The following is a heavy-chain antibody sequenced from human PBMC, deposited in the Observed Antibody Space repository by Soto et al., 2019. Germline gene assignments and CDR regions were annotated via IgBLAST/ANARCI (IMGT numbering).Heavy chain of an antibody. V-gene: IGHV4-31*03. CDR3: ARDRYGVPRGDYFDS. J-gene: IGHJ4*02. D-gene: IGHD4-17*01. CDR2: IYYSGSN. Sequence: QVQLQESGPGLVKPSQTLSLTCTVSGGSISSGEHYWSWIRQLPGKGLEWIGNIYYSGSNYYNPSRTSRVTISVDTSKNQFSLNLSSVTAADTAIYYCARDRYGVPRGDYFDSWGQGILVTVSS. CDR1: GGSISSGEHY.